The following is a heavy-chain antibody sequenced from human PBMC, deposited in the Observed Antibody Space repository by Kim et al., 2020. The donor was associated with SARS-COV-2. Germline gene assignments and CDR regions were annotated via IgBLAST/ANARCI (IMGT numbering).Heavy chain of an antibody. Sequence: LSLTCVASAVAFNNYAVHWVRQAPGKGLEWVALIWYDGTNKYYEDSVKGRFTITRDSSKKTVDLQMNSLRVEDTAVYYCATAVNDMVAYGMDVWGQGTKVTFSS. CDR1: AVAFNNYA. J-gene: IGHJ6*02. D-gene: IGHD5-12*01. CDR2: IWYDGTNK. CDR3: ATAVNDMVAYGMDV. V-gene: IGHV3-33*01.